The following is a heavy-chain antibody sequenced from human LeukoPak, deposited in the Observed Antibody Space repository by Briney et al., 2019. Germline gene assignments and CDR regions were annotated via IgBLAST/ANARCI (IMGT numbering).Heavy chain of an antibody. D-gene: IGHD1-7*01. CDR2: IYYSGST. Sequence: SETLSLTCTVSGGSISSGGYYWSWIRQHPGKGLEWIGYIYYSGSTYYNPSLKSRVTISVDTSKNQFSLKLSSVTAADTAVYYCARRQELLSASDIWGQGTMVTVSS. CDR3: ARRQELLSASDI. CDR1: GGSISSGGYY. V-gene: IGHV4-31*03. J-gene: IGHJ3*02.